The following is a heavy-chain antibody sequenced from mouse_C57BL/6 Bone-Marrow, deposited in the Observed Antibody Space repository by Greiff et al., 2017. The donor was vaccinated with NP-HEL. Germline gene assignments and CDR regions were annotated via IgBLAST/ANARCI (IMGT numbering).Heavy chain of an antibody. Sequence: EVKLVESGGGLVQPGGSLKLSCAASGFTFSDYYMYWVRQTPEKRLEWVAYISNGGGSTYYPDTVKGRFTISRDNAKNTLYLQMSRLKSEDTAMYYCARQDYDGYYFDYWGQGTTLTVSS. J-gene: IGHJ2*01. CDR1: GFTFSDYY. D-gene: IGHD2-4*01. V-gene: IGHV5-12*01. CDR3: ARQDYDGYYFDY. CDR2: ISNGGGST.